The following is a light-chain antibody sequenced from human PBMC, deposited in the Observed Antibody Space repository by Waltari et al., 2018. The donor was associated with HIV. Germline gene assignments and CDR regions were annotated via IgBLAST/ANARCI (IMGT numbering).Light chain of an antibody. CDR3: QAWDSSTVV. V-gene: IGLV3-1*01. Sequence: QTASITCSGDKLGDKYACWYQQKPGQSPVLVIYQDSKRPSGIPERFSGSNSGNTATLTISGTQAMDEADYYCQAWDSSTVVFGGGTKPTVL. CDR1: KLGDKY. CDR2: QDS. J-gene: IGLJ2*01.